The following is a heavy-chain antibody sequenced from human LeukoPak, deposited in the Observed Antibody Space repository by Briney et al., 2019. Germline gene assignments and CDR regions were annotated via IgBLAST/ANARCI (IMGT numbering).Heavy chain of an antibody. CDR1: GFTFSSYA. Sequence: GGSLRLSCAASGFTFSSYAMHWVRQAPGKGLEWVAVISYDGSNKYYADSVKGRFTISRDNSKNTLYLQVNSLRAEDTAVYYCARDTTSGWPSYFDYWGQGTLVTVSS. D-gene: IGHD6-19*01. CDR3: ARDTTSGWPSYFDY. CDR2: ISYDGSNK. J-gene: IGHJ4*02. V-gene: IGHV3-30*04.